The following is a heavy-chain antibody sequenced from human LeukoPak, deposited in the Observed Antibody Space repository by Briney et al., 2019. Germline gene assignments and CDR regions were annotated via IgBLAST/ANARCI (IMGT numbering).Heavy chain of an antibody. CDR1: GGSISSYY. Sequence: PSETLSLTCTVSGGSISSYYWSWIRQPPGKGLEWIGYIYYSGSTNYNPSLKSRVTISVDTSKNQFSLKLSSVTAADTAVYYCARHEDYYDSSGYLGYWGQGTLVTVSS. D-gene: IGHD3-22*01. CDR3: ARHEDYYDSSGYLGY. J-gene: IGHJ4*02. V-gene: IGHV4-59*08. CDR2: IYYSGST.